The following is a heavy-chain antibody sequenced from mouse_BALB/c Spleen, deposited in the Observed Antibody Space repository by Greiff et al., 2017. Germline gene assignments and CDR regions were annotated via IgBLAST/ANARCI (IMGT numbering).Heavy chain of an antibody. CDR2: INPNNGGT. V-gene: IGHV1-18*01. D-gene: IGHD2-4*01. CDR1: GYTFTDYN. CDR3: ARGCMITHFGY. J-gene: IGHJ3*01. Sequence: EVQLQQSGPELVKPGASVKIPCKASGYTFTDYNMDWVKQSHGKSLEWIGDINPNNGGTIYNQKFKGKATLTVDKSSSTAYMELRSLTSEDTAVYYCARGCMITHFGYWGQGTLVTVSA.